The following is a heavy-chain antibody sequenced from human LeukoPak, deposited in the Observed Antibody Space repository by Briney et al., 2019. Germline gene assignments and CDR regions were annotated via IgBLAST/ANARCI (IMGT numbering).Heavy chain of an antibody. CDR2: IIPIFGTA. V-gene: IGHV1-69*13. J-gene: IGHJ4*02. CDR1: GGTFSSYA. CDR3: ARTGVYDILTGPDY. Sequence: ASVKVSCKASGGTFSSYAISWVRQAPGQGLEWMGGIIPIFGTANYAQKFQGRVTITADESTSTAYMELSSLRSDDTAVYYCARTGVYDILTGPDYWGQGTLVTVSS. D-gene: IGHD3-9*01.